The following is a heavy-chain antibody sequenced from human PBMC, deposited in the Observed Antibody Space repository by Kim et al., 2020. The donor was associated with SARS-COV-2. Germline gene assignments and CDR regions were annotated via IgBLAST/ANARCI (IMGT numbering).Heavy chain of an antibody. CDR3: ASRLYTGSYYGFDY. CDR2: ISSYSGTT. D-gene: IGHD1-26*01. J-gene: IGHJ4*02. Sequence: GGSLRLSCAASGFTFSSYSMHWVRQAPGKGLVWVSRISSYSGTTSYADSVKVRFTISRDNAKSTLYLQMNSLRAEDTAVYYCASRLYTGSYYGFDYWGQG. V-gene: IGHV3-74*01. CDR1: GFTFSSYS.